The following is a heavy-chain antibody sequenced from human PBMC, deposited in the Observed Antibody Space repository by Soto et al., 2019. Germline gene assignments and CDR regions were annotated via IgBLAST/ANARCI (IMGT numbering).Heavy chain of an antibody. CDR3: TRPIHYYDSSGPNRYYGMDV. Sequence: GGSLRLSCAASGFTFSGSAMHWVRQASGKGLEWVGRIRSKANSYATAYAASVKGRFTIPRDDSKNTAYLQMNSLKTEDTAVYYCTRPIHYYDSSGPNRYYGMDVWGQGTTVTVSS. CDR1: GFTFSGSA. CDR2: IRSKANSYAT. J-gene: IGHJ6*02. D-gene: IGHD3-22*01. V-gene: IGHV3-73*01.